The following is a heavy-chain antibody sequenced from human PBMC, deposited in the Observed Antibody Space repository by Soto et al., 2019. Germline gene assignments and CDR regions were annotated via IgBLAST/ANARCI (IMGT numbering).Heavy chain of an antibody. CDR1: GFTFSHYW. J-gene: IGHJ4*02. D-gene: IGHD2-15*01. Sequence: EVQLVESGGDLVQPGGSLRLSCAASGFTFSHYWMTWVRQAPGKGLEWVANIKKDGSQKNYVDSVKGRFTVSRDNAKNSLYLQMNRLRAEDTAMYYCARSGREVDYWGQGTLVIVSS. CDR2: IKKDGSQK. CDR3: ARSGREVDY. V-gene: IGHV3-7*01.